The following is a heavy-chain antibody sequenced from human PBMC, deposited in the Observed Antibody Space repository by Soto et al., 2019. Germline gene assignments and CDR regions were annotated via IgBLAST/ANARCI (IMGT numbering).Heavy chain of an antibody. CDR1: GFTFSSYA. CDR2: ISGSAGST. J-gene: IGHJ5*02. D-gene: IGHD3-3*01. Sequence: GSLRRSCATSGFTFSSYAMVWVRQAPVKGLEWVSVISGSAGSTYYADSVKGRFTISRDKSKNTLFPQMNSLRGEDTAVYYWARKAVVVMLYPPECDPRGQGTLLTHSS. CDR3: ARKAVVVMLYPPECDP. V-gene: IGHV3-23*01.